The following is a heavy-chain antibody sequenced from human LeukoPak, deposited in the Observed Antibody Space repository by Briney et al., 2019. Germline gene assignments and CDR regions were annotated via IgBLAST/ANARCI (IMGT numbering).Heavy chain of an antibody. V-gene: IGHV3-7*01. CDR2: IKQDGSEK. J-gene: IGHJ4*02. CDR1: GSTFSSYW. CDR3: ARDRDNIVAYGGLDY. Sequence: PGGSLRLSCAASGSTFSSYWMSWVRQAPGKGLEWVANIKQDGSEKYYVDSVKGRFTISRDNAENSLYLQMNSLRAEDTAVYYCARDRDNIVAYGGLDYWGQGTLVTVSS. D-gene: IGHD5-12*01.